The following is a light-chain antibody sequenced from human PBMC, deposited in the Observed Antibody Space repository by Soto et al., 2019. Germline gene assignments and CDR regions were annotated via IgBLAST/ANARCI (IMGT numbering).Light chain of an antibody. Sequence: DIRMTQSPSTLSASVGDRVTITCRASQSISSWLAWYQQKPGKAPNLLIYDASNLEIGVPSRFSGSGSGTHFTFTISSLQTEDIGTYYCQQYDILPITFGRGTRLEI. J-gene: IGKJ5*01. V-gene: IGKV1-33*01. CDR3: QQYDILPIT. CDR2: DAS. CDR1: QSISSW.